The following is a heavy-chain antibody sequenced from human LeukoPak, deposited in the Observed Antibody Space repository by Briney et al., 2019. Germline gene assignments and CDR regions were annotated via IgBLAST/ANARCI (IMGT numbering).Heavy chain of an antibody. Sequence: SETLSLTCTVSGGSISSYYWSWIRQPPGKGLEWIGYIYYSGSTNYNPSLKSRVTISVDTSKNQFSLKLSSVTAADTAVYYCARGPGLRRRYYDSSGSLDYWGQGTLVTVSS. D-gene: IGHD3-22*01. V-gene: IGHV4-59*01. CDR1: GGSISSYY. CDR2: IYYSGST. J-gene: IGHJ4*02. CDR3: ARGPGLRRRYYDSSGSLDY.